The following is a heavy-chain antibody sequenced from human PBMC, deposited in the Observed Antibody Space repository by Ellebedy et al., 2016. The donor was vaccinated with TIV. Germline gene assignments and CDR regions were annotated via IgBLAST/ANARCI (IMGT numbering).Heavy chain of an antibody. CDR3: ARERSSSHSNLDY. D-gene: IGHD6-13*01. CDR2: INQDGSEK. J-gene: IGHJ4*02. V-gene: IGHV3-7*01. CDR1: GFTFSTSW. Sequence: PGGSLRLSCAASGFTFSTSWMSWVRQVPGKRLEWVANINQDGSEKYSVDSAKGRFTISRDNAKNSLYLEMNRLRAEDTAVYYCARERSSSHSNLDYWGQGTLVTVSS.